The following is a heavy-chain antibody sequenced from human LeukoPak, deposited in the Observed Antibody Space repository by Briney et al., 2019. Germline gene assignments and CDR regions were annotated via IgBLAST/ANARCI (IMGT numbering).Heavy chain of an antibody. V-gene: IGHV1-24*01. Sequence: GASVKVSCKVSGYTLTELSMHWVRQAPGKGLEWMGGFDPEDGETIYAQKSQGRVTMTEDTSTDTAYMELSSLRSEDTAVYYCATDRSYSSGWYGYFDYWGQGTLVTVSS. CDR2: FDPEDGET. CDR1: GYTLTELS. CDR3: ATDRSYSSGWYGYFDY. D-gene: IGHD6-19*01. J-gene: IGHJ4*02.